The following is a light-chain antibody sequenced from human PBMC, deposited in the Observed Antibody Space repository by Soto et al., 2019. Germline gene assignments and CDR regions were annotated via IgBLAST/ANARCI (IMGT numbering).Light chain of an antibody. J-gene: IGKJ2*01. CDR3: QQYNKWPYT. CDR2: GTS. Sequence: EIVMTQSPVALSVSPGESAALSCRASQSVGRNFAWYQQRPGQAPRVLIYGTSTRAIGVPARFSGSGSGTDFTLTISSLQSEDFAVYYCQQYNKWPYTFGQGTRLEIK. V-gene: IGKV3-15*01. CDR1: QSVGRN.